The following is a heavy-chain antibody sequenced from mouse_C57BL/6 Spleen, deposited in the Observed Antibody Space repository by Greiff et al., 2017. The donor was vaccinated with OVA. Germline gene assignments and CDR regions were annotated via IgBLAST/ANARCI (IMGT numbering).Heavy chain of an antibody. V-gene: IGHV5-16*01. CDR2: INYDGSST. J-gene: IGHJ4*01. CDR3: ARGLGANYAMDY. CDR1: GFTFSDYY. D-gene: IGHD3-3*01. Sequence: EVHLVESEGGLVQPGSSMKLSCTASGFTFSDYYMAWVRQVPEQGLEWVANINYDGSSTYYLDSLKSRFILSRDNASNILYLQMSSLKSEDTATYYCARGLGANYAMDYWGQGTSVTVSS.